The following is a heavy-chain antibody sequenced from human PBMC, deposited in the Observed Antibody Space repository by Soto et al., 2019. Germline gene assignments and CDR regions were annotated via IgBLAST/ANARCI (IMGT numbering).Heavy chain of an antibody. Sequence: GSSVKVSCKASGYTFSGYSITWVRQAPGQGLEWMGRISGYNGNTNYARKLRGRLTLTTDTSTSTAYMELRSLTSEDTAVYYCSSDVFCGGPPACYDMDVWGQGTKVTVSS. V-gene: IGHV1-18*04. D-gene: IGHD2-21*01. CDR3: SSDVFCGGPPACYDMDV. CDR2: ISGYNGNT. CDR1: GYTFSGYS. J-gene: IGHJ6*02.